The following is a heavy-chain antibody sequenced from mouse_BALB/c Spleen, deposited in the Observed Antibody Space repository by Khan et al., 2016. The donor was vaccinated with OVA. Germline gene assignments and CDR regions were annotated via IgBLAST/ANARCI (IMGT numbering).Heavy chain of an antibody. CDR3: ARLAYYYNSEGFAY. D-gene: IGHD1-1*01. CDR1: GFTFSTYG. Sequence: EVELVESGGDLVKPGGSLKLSCGASGFTFSTYGMSWVRQTPDMRLEWVATISSGGHYTYYPDSVRGRFTISRDNAKNTLYLQMSSLKSEDTAMYYCARLAYYYNSEGFAYWGQGTLVTVSA. CDR2: ISSGGHYT. J-gene: IGHJ3*01. V-gene: IGHV5-6*01.